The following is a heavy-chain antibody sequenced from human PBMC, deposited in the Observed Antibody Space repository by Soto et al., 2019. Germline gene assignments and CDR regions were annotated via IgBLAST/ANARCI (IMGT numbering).Heavy chain of an antibody. J-gene: IGHJ6*02. Sequence: GVSLRISCAASGFTFGSYAMHWVRQAPGKGLEWVAVISYDGSNKYYADSVKGRFTISRDNSKNTLYLQMNSLRAEDTAVYYCARDYSNYYYYYGMDVWGHGTTVTVSS. D-gene: IGHD4-4*01. V-gene: IGHV3-30-3*01. CDR3: ARDYSNYYYYYGMDV. CDR1: GFTFGSYA. CDR2: ISYDGSNK.